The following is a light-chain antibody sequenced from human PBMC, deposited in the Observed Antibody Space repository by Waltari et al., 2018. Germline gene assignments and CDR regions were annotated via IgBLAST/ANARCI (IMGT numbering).Light chain of an antibody. V-gene: IGKV2-28*01. Sequence: DIVMTQSPLSLPVTPGEQASXSCRSSQSLLHSNGYTYLDWYLQKTGQSPQLLSYLGSNRASGVPDRFSGSGSGTDFTLKISRVEAEDVGVYYCMQALQTRTFVQGTKVEIK. J-gene: IGKJ1*01. CDR3: MQALQTRT. CDR1: QSLLHSNGYTY. CDR2: LGS.